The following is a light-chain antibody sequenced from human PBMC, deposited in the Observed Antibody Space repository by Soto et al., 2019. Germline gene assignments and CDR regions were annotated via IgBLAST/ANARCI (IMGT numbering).Light chain of an antibody. CDR3: QPYDSSPST. Sequence: EIVLTQSPGTLSLSPGESATLSCRASQSVSSSYLAWYQQKPGQAPRLLIYGASSRATGIPDRFSGSGSGTDFTLTISRPEPEDVAVYYCQPYDSSPSTFGRGTRLEIK. CDR1: QSVSSSY. V-gene: IGKV3-20*01. CDR2: GAS. J-gene: IGKJ5*01.